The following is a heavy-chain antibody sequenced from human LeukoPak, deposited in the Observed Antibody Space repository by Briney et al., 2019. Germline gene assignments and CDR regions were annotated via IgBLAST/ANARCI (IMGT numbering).Heavy chain of an antibody. CDR1: GFTFSGYY. CDR3: ARDKPCTYCSSTSCYGNYGMDV. D-gene: IGHD2-2*01. CDR2: ISSSSSYT. Sequence: PGGSLRLSCAASGFTFSGYYMSWVRQAPGKGLEWVSYISSSSSYTNYADSVKGRFTISRDNAKNSLYLQMNSLRAEDTAVYYCARDKPCTYCSSTSCYGNYGMDVWGQGPTVSVSS. J-gene: IGHJ6*02. V-gene: IGHV3-11*05.